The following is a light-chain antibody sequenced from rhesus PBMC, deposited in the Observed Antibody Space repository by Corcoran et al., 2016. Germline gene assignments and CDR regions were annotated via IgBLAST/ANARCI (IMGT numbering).Light chain of an antibody. CDR2: SAY. Sequence: EIVMTQSPATLSLSPGETATLSCRASQSVGSYLAWYQQKPGQAPKLLVHSAYFRATGIPDRFSGSGSRTDFTLTISSLEPEDVGVYHCQQYNDLLPTFGQGTKVEIE. CDR3: QQYNDLLPT. CDR1: QSVGSY. V-gene: IGKV3-40*03. J-gene: IGKJ1*01.